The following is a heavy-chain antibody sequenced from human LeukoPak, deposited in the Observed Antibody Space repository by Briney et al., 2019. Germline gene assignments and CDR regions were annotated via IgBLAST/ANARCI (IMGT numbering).Heavy chain of an antibody. V-gene: IGHV1-69*01. CDR3: ARDQDVLRFLEWLPPGYYYGMDV. Sequence: ASVKVSCKASGGTFSSYAISWVRQAPGQGLEWMGGIIPIFGTANYAQKFQGRVTITADESTSTAYMELSSLRSEDTAVYYCARDQDVLRFLEWLPPGYYYGMDVWGQGTTVTVSS. CDR2: IIPIFGTA. D-gene: IGHD3-3*01. J-gene: IGHJ6*02. CDR1: GGTFSSYA.